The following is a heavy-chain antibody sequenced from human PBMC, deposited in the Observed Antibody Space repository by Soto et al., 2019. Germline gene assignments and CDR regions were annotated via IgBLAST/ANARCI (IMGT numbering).Heavy chain of an antibody. V-gene: IGHV3-21*01. CDR1: GFTFSSYS. J-gene: IGHJ4*02. CDR3: ARGGYCSTTSCYSPVDY. Sequence: EVQLVESGGGLVKPGGSLRLSCAASGFTFSSYSMNWVRQAPGKGLEWVSSISSSSSYIYYADSVKGRFTISRDNAKNSLYLQMNSLRADDTAVYYCARGGYCSTTSCYSPVDYWGQGTLVTVSS. CDR2: ISSSSSYI. D-gene: IGHD2-2*01.